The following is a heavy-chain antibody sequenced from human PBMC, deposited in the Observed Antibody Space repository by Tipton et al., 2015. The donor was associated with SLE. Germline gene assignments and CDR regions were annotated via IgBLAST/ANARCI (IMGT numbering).Heavy chain of an antibody. CDR1: GFTFSDYYS. V-gene: IGHV3-21*06. D-gene: IGHD3-3*01. Sequence: SLRLSCVGSGFTFSDYYSMNWVRQAPGKGLEWVSSISGGSSYRYYADSVKGRFTISRDNAKHSLYLQMDSLRADDTAVYYCARGGDHDIWSGYLGYFDYWGQGALVTVSS. J-gene: IGHJ4*02. CDR2: ISGGSSYR. CDR3: ARGGDHDIWSGYLGYFDY.